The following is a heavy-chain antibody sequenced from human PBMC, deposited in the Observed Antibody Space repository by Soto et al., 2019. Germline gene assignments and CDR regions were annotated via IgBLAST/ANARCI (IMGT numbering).Heavy chain of an antibody. Sequence: GATVKVSCKASGETFSSYGIRRGPQAPGPGLEWMGWISAYNGNTNYAQKLQGRVTMTTDTSTSTAYMELRSLRSDDTAVYYCAREGIRQQLVLENYYYNYMDVWGKGTTVTVSS. D-gene: IGHD6-13*01. CDR1: GETFSSYG. V-gene: IGHV1-18*01. J-gene: IGHJ6*03. CDR3: AREGIRQQLVLENYYYNYMDV. CDR2: ISAYNGNT.